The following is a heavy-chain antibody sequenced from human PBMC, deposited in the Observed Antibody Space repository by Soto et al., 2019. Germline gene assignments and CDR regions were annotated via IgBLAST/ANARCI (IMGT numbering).Heavy chain of an antibody. D-gene: IGHD7-27*01. V-gene: IGHV4-30-4*01. Sequence: QVQLQESGPGLVKPSQTLSLTCTVSAGSIRSGDYYWTWIRQPPGKGLEWFGYIDHSGSAYYNPSLKRRATISIDTSNKQFSLKMTSVTAADTAVYYCAGELGTFYFDHWGQGTLVTVSS. CDR1: AGSIRSGDYY. CDR2: IDHSGSA. CDR3: AGELGTFYFDH. J-gene: IGHJ4*02.